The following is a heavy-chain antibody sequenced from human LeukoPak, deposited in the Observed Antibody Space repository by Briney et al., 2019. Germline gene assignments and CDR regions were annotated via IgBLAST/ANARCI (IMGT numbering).Heavy chain of an antibody. CDR2: VYSGDNT. D-gene: IGHD2-2*01. CDR3: ARGHFTNAFDI. J-gene: IGHJ3*02. CDR1: GFAVSGNY. Sequence: PGGSLRLSCAASGFAVSGNYMSWVRQAPGKGLEWVSVVYSGDNTYYADSVKGRFTISSDYSKNTLYLQMNSLRAEDTAVYYCARGHFTNAFDIWGQGTMVTVSS. V-gene: IGHV3-53*01.